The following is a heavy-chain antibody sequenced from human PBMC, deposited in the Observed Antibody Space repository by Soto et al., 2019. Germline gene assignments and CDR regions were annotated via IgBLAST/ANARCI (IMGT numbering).Heavy chain of an antibody. CDR3: AREVVDYDILTGYYNGLNYFDY. V-gene: IGHV4-31*03. D-gene: IGHD3-9*01. J-gene: IGHJ4*02. CDR2: IYYSGST. CDR1: GGSISSGGYY. Sequence: PSETLSLTCTVSGGSISSGGYYWSWIRQHPGKGLEWIGYIYYSGSTYYNPSLKSRVTISVDTSKNQFSLKLSSVTAADTAVYYCAREVVDYDILTGYYNGLNYFDYWGQRTLVTVSS.